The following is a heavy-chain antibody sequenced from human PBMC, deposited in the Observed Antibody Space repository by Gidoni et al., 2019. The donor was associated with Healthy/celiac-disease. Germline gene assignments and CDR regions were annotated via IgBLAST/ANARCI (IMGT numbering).Heavy chain of an antibody. D-gene: IGHD3-10*01. J-gene: IGHJ4*02. V-gene: IGHV3-33*01. CDR3: ARGGVYGSGNFQKY. CDR1: GFTFSSYG. CDR2: IWYDGSKK. Sequence: QVQLVASGGGVVQPGRSLRLSCAASGFTFSSYGMHWVRQAPGKGLAWVAVIWYDGSKKYYADSVKGRFTISRDNSKNTLYLQMNSLRAEDTAVYYCARGGVYGSGNFQKYWGQGTLVTVSS.